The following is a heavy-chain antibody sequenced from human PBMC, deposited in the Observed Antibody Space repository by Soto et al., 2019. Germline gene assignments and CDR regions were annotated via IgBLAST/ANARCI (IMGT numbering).Heavy chain of an antibody. CDR2: ISNDGSTT. CDR1: GFTLSSNS. Sequence: GGSLRLSCAASGFTLSSNSMAWVRQAPGKRLQWVSGISNDGSTTFYIDSVRGRFTISRDTSTNTLYLQMDSLRVEDTAVYFCAKWSGLGDAWGQGTLVTVSS. V-gene: IGHV3-23*01. D-gene: IGHD3-10*01. CDR3: AKWSGLGDA. J-gene: IGHJ5*02.